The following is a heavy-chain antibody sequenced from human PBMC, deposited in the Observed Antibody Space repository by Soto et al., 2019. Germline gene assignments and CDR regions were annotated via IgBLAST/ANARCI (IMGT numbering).Heavy chain of an antibody. V-gene: IGHV3-23*01. J-gene: IGHJ5*02. CDR1: GFTFSSYA. D-gene: IGHD3-10*01. CDR2: ISGSGTST. Sequence: DVQLLESGGGLVQPGGSLRLSCAASGFTFSSYAMTWVRQAPGKGLEWVSAISGSGTSTYYADSVRGRFTISRDNSQNTLYLQMNSLRAEDTAVYYCAKDSITMVRALTNWFDPWGQGTLVTVSS. CDR3: AKDSITMVRALTNWFDP.